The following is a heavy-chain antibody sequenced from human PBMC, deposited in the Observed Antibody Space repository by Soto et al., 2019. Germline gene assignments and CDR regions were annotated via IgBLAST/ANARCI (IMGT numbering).Heavy chain of an antibody. D-gene: IGHD6-19*01. CDR3: AKDRKSGSGWYWDY. J-gene: IGHJ4*02. V-gene: IGHV3-23*01. CDR2: ISGSGGST. Sequence: GGSLRLSCAASGFTFSSYAMSWVRQAPGKGLEWVSGISGSGGSTYYADSVEGRFTISRDNSKNTLYPQVNSLRAEDTAIYYCAKDRKSGSGWYWDYWGQGTLVTVSS. CDR1: GFTFSSYA.